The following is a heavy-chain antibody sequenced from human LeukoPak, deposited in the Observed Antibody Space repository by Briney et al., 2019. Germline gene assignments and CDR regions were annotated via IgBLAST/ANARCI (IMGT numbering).Heavy chain of an antibody. V-gene: IGHV3-23*01. Sequence: GGSLRLSCAASGFTFRDYAMTWVRKAPGKGPEWVSTFSAGGNRTYYADSVKGRFIITRDNSKNTLYLQMNGLRAEDTAVYYCAKVLSKIYIYGPFDYWGQGSLVTVSS. CDR1: GFTFRDYA. D-gene: IGHD3-10*01. CDR2: FSAGGNRT. CDR3: AKVLSKIYIYGPFDY. J-gene: IGHJ4*02.